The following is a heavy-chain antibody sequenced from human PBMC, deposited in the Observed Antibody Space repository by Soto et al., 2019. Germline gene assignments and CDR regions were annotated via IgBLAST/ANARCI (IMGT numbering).Heavy chain of an antibody. J-gene: IGHJ6*02. CDR1: GYTFTGYG. CDR3: ARGIPNGVHYGMDV. CDR2: ISAYNGNT. D-gene: IGHD2-8*01. V-gene: IGHV1-18*04. Sequence: VKVSCKASGYTFTGYGISWVRQAPGQGLEWMGWISAYNGNTNYAQKLQGRVTMTTDTSTSTAYMELRSLRSDDTAVYYCARGIPNGVHYGMDVWGQGTTVTVSS.